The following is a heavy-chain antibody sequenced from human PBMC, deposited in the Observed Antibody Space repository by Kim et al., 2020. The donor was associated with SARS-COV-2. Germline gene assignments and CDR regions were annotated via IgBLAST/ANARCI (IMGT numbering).Heavy chain of an antibody. D-gene: IGHD3-10*01. V-gene: IGHV3-48*02. CDR2: IDFSGTTM. J-gene: IGHJ4*02. Sequence: GGSLRLSCAASGFTFSTYGMHWVRQAPGKGLVWISYIDFSGTTMYYADSVKGRFTISRDNAKNSLYLQMNSLTDEDTAMYYCARDFPVVRGDHGYYLDCWGQGTLVTVSS. CDR1: GFTFSTYG. CDR3: ARDFPVVRGDHGYYLDC.